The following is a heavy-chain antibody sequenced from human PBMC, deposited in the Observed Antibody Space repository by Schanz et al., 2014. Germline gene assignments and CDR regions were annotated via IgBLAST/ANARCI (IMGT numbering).Heavy chain of an antibody. Sequence: EVQLVESGGGLVQPGGSLRLSCAASGFTFSSYAMSWVRQAPGKGLEWVSAISGSGGSTYYADSVKGRFTISRDNAKNSLFLHMNSLRAEDTAVYYCAKYRGYYRVSGSYRELEYWGQGTLXTVSS. J-gene: IGHJ4*02. D-gene: IGHD3-10*01. V-gene: IGHV3-23*04. CDR3: AKYRGYYRVSGSYRELEY. CDR2: ISGSGGST. CDR1: GFTFSSYA.